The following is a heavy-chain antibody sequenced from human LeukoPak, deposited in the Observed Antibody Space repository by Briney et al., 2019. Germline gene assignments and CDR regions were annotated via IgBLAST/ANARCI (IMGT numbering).Heavy chain of an antibody. Sequence: SETLSLTCAVSGYSISSGYYWGWIRQPPGKGLEWIGRIYTSGSTNYNPSLKSRVTISVDTSKNQFSLKLSSVTAADTAVYYCAGTMGPFDYWGQGTLVTVSS. J-gene: IGHJ4*02. CDR2: IYTSGST. D-gene: IGHD1-26*01. CDR3: AGTMGPFDY. V-gene: IGHV4-38-2*01. CDR1: GYSISSGYY.